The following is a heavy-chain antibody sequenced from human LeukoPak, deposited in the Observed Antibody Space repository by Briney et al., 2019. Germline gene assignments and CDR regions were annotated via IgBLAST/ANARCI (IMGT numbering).Heavy chain of an antibody. CDR1: GFTVSSNY. D-gene: IGHD2-2*02. Sequence: GGSLRLSCAASGFTVSSNYMSWVRQAPGKGLEWVSVIYSGGSTYYADSVKGRFTISRDNSKNTLYLQMNSLRAEDTAVYYCARDRLRYCSSTSCYTFDYWGQGTLVTVSS. CDR2: IYSGGST. CDR3: ARDRLRYCSSTSCYTFDY. J-gene: IGHJ4*02. V-gene: IGHV3-53*05.